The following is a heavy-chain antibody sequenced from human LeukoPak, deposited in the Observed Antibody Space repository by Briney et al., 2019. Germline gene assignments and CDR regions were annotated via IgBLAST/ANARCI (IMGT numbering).Heavy chain of an antibody. Sequence: GASVKVSCKASGYTFTSYGISWVRQAPGQGLEWMGIINPSGGSTSYAQKFQGRVTMTRDTSTSTVYMELSSLRSEDTAVYYCARDFGDFWSGYSYYFDYWGQGTLVTVSS. CDR2: INPSGGST. V-gene: IGHV1-46*01. CDR3: ARDFGDFWSGYSYYFDY. CDR1: GYTFTSYG. J-gene: IGHJ4*02. D-gene: IGHD3-3*01.